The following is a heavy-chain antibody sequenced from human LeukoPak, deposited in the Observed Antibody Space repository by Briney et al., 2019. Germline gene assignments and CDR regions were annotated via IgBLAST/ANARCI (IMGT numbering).Heavy chain of an antibody. Sequence: ASVKVSCKASGYTFTSYGISWVRQAPGQGLEWMGWISAYSLNTNYAQNFQGRVTMTTDTSTSTAYMELRSLRSDDTAVFYCARDWPGISLHFDLWGRGTLITVSS. CDR3: ARDWPGISLHFDL. CDR2: ISAYSLNT. CDR1: GYTFTSYG. J-gene: IGHJ2*01. V-gene: IGHV1-18*01. D-gene: IGHD2-15*01.